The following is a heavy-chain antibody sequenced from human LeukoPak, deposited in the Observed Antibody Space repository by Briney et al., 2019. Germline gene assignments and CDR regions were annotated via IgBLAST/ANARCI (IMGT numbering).Heavy chain of an antibody. CDR1: GGTFSSYA. Sequence: GASVKVSCKASGGTFSSYAISWVRQAPGQGLEWMGGIIPIFGTANYAQKFQGRVTITTDESTSTAYMELSSLRSEDTAVYYCAREAPVALGFDYWGQGTLVTVSS. CDR3: AREAPVALGFDY. V-gene: IGHV1-69*05. J-gene: IGHJ4*02. D-gene: IGHD2-2*01. CDR2: IIPIFGTA.